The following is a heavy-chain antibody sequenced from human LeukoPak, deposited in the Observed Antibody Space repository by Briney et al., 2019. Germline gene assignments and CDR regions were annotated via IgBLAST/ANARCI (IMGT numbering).Heavy chain of an antibody. Sequence: ASVKVSCKFSGYTLTELSMHWVRQAPGKGLEWMGGFDPEDGETIYAQKFEGRVTMTEDTSTDTAYKELSSLRSEDTAVYYCATAESGRYVPVDDWGQGTLVTVAS. V-gene: IGHV1-24*01. CDR2: FDPEDGET. CDR3: ATAESGRYVPVDD. J-gene: IGHJ4*02. CDR1: GYTLTELS. D-gene: IGHD1-26*01.